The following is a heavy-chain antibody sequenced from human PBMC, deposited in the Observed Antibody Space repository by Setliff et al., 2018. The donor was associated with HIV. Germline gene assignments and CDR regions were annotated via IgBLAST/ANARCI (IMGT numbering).Heavy chain of an antibody. CDR1: GGSISGDF. V-gene: IGHV4-4*07. Sequence: LSETLSLTCTVSGGSISGDFWTWIRQPAGEGLEWIGRTHASGTTQCEPSLKNRCSISIDTSKNQFSLKLSSVTAADTAVYYCARARITMIGGRLEPYAFDRWGQGTKVTVSS. CDR2: THASGTT. J-gene: IGHJ3*01. CDR3: ARARITMIGGRLEPYAFDR. D-gene: IGHD3-10*01.